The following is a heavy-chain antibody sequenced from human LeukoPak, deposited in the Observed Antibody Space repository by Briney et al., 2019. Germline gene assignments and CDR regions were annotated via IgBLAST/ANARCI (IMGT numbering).Heavy chain of an antibody. J-gene: IGHJ4*02. CDR3: ARDKAPANSYGYVRDFDY. D-gene: IGHD5-18*01. CDR2: IIPIFGTA. CDR1: GGTFSIYA. Sequence: SVNVSCKASGGTFSIYAISWVRQAPGQGLEWMGGIIPIFGTANYAQKFQGRVTITADESTSTAYMELSSLRSEDTAVYYCARDKAPANSYGYVRDFDYWGQGTLVTVSS. V-gene: IGHV1-69*13.